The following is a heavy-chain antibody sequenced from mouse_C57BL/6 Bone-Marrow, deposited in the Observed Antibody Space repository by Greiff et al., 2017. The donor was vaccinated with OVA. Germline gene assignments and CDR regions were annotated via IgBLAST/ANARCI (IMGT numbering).Heavy chain of an antibody. CDR3: AREEIYDCPLGYFDY. V-gene: IGHV1-76*01. CDR1: GYTFTDYY. J-gene: IGHJ2*01. Sequence: QVQLQQSGAELVRPGASVKLSCKASGYTFTDYYINWVKQRPGQGLEWIARIYPGSGNTYYNEKFKGKATLTAEKSSSTAYMQLSSLTSEDSAVYFCAREEIYDCPLGYFDYWGQGTTLTVSS. D-gene: IGHD2-3*01. CDR2: IYPGSGNT.